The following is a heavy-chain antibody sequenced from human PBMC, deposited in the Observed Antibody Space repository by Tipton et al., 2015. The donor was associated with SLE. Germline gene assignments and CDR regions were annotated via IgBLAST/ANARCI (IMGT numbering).Heavy chain of an antibody. D-gene: IGHD2/OR15-2a*01. CDR3: ASEDFSNAFDI. Sequence: QVQLVQSGAEGKKPGASVKVSCKASGDTFPGHYVHWVRQAPGQGLEWMGWVNSLSGVTNYAQRFQGRVTMTRDTSITIAYLELRSLTSDDTAVYYCASEDFSNAFDIWGQGTTVTVSS. V-gene: IGHV1-2*02. CDR1: GDTFPGHY. CDR2: VNSLSGVT. J-gene: IGHJ3*02.